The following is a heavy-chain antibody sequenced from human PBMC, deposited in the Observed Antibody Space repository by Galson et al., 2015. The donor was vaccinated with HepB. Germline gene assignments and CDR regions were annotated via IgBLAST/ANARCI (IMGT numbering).Heavy chain of an antibody. CDR3: ARLRMVGATLPFAFDI. D-gene: IGHD1-26*01. J-gene: IGHJ3*02. CDR1: GGSISSSSYY. CDR2: IYYSGST. V-gene: IGHV4-39*01. Sequence: ETLSLTCTVSGGSISSSSYYWGWIRQPPGKGLEWIGSIYYSGSTYYNPSLKSRVTISVDTSKNQFSLKLSSVTAADTAVYYCARLRMVGATLPFAFDIWGQGTMVTVSS.